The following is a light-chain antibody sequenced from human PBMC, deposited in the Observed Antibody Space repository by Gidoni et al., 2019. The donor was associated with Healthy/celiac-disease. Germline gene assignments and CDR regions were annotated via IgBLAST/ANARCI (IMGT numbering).Light chain of an antibody. CDR2: AAS. V-gene: IGKV1-39*01. J-gene: IGKJ1*01. CDR1: QSISSY. Sequence: DIQLTQSPSSLSASVGDRVTITSRASQSISSYLNWYQQNPGKAPKLLIYAASSLQSGVPSRFSGSGSGTDFTLTISSLQPEDFATYYRQQSYSTLRTFGQGTQVEIK. CDR3: QQSYSTLRT.